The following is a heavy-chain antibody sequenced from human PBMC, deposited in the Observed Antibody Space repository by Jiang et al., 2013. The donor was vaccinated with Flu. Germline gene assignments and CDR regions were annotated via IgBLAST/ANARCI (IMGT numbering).Heavy chain of an antibody. V-gene: IGHV4-59*09. CDR3: ARGDPRVYYGMDV. Sequence: KSRVTISVDTSKNQFSLKLSSVTAADTAVYYCARGDPRVYYGMDVWGQGTTVTVSS. J-gene: IGHJ6*02.